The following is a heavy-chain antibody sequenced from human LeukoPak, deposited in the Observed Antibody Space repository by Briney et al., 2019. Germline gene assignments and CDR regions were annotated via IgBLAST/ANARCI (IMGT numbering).Heavy chain of an antibody. Sequence: SETLSLTCTVSGGSISSSSYYWGWIRQPPGKGLEWIGSIYYSGSTYYNPSLKSRVTISVDTSKNQFSLKLSSVTAADTAVYYCARFGYYDFWFDPWGQGTLVTVSS. J-gene: IGHJ5*02. CDR2: IYYSGST. D-gene: IGHD3-3*01. CDR3: ARFGYYDFWFDP. V-gene: IGHV4-39*01. CDR1: GGSISSSSYY.